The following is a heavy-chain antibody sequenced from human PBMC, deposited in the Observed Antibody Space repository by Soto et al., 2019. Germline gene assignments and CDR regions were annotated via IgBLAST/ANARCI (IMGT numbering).Heavy chain of an antibody. D-gene: IGHD2-2*01. CDR1: GFTFSSYG. CDR3: AKDRRRYQLLSTMDV. V-gene: IGHV3-30*18. Sequence: GGSLRLSCAASGFTFSSYGMHWVRQAPGKGLEWVAVISYDGSNKYYADSVRGRFTISRDNSKNTLYLQMNSLRAVDTAVYYCAKDRRRYQLLSTMDVWGQGTTVTVSS. J-gene: IGHJ6*02. CDR2: ISYDGSNK.